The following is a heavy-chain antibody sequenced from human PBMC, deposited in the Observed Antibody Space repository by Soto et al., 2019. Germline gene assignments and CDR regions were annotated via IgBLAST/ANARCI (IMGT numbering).Heavy chain of an antibody. Sequence: ASVKVSCKASGYTFTNYDIHWVRQATGQGLEWMGWMNPDSGNTGQSKQFQGRVTMTRDTSISTAYMELSSLRSEDTAVYYCASGWDYYYGMDVWGQGTTVTVSS. V-gene: IGHV1-8*01. CDR1: GYTFTNYD. CDR2: MNPDSGNT. J-gene: IGHJ6*02. CDR3: ASGWDYYYGMDV.